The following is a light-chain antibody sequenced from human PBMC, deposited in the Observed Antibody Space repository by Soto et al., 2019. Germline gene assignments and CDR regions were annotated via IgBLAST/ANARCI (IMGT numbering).Light chain of an antibody. CDR3: QQYGRSPYT. CDR1: QSVSSSY. V-gene: IGKV3-20*01. CDR2: GAS. J-gene: IGKJ2*01. Sequence: EIVLTQSPGTLSLFPGERATLSCRASQSVSSSYLAWYQQKPGQAPRLLIYGASSRATGIPDRFSGSGSGTDFTLTVSRLEPEDFAVYYCQQYGRSPYTFGQGTNVEIK.